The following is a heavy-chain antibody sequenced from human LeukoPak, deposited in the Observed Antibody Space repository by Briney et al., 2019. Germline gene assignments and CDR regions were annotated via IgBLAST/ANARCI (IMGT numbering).Heavy chain of an antibody. Sequence: GASVKVSCKASGYTFTGYYMHWVRQAPGQGLEWMGWINPNSGDTNYAQKFQGRVTTTRDTSIGTAYMELNRLRSDDTAVYYCARGSTIFGVVINPADYWGQGTLVTVSS. CDR1: GYTFTGYY. J-gene: IGHJ4*02. CDR2: INPNSGDT. V-gene: IGHV1-2*02. CDR3: ARGSTIFGVVINPADY. D-gene: IGHD3-3*01.